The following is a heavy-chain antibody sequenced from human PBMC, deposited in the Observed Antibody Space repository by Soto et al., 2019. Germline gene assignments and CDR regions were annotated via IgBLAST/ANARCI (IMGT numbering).Heavy chain of an antibody. CDR3: ARHFPRDGDAFDI. J-gene: IGHJ3*02. CDR2: IYYSGST. CDR1: GGSISSYY. Sequence: SETLSLTCTVSGGSISSYYWSWIRQPPGKGLEWIGYIYYSGSTNYNPSLKSRVTISVDTSKNQFSLKLSSVTAADTAVYYCARHFPRDGDAFDIWGQGTMVTVSS. V-gene: IGHV4-59*08.